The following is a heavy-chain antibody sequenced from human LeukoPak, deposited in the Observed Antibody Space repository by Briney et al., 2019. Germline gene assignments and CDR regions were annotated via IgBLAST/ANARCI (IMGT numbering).Heavy chain of an antibody. D-gene: IGHD2-21*01. J-gene: IGHJ3*02. V-gene: IGHV3-21*01. CDR1: GFTFTSYT. CDR3: ARSLIADGAFDI. CDR2: ISSSGSYI. Sequence: GGSLRLSCAASGFTFTSYTMNWVRQAPGKGLEWVSDISSSGSYIDYADSVKGRFTISGDNDKNSLFLQMNSLRAEDTAVYYCARSLIADGAFDIWGQGTMVTVS.